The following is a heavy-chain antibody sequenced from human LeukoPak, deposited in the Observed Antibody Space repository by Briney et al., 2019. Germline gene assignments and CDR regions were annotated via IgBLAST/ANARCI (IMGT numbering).Heavy chain of an antibody. V-gene: IGHV3-23*01. CDR1: GFTFSSYA. CDR3: AKSTPLFGYYYLDY. CDR2: ISGSGGST. D-gene: IGHD3-10*01. Sequence: GGSLRLSCAATGFTFSSYAMSWVRHAPGKGLEWVSAISGSGGSTYYADSVKGRFTISRDNSKNTLYLQMNSLRAEDTAVYYCAKSTPLFGYYYLDYWGQGTLVTVS. J-gene: IGHJ4*02.